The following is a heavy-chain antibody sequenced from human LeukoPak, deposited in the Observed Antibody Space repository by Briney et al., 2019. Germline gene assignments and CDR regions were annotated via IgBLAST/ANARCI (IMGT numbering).Heavy chain of an antibody. D-gene: IGHD3-22*01. CDR1: GYSFTSYW. V-gene: IGHV5-51*01. J-gene: IGHJ4*02. CDR3: ARALIYDSSGYYLDY. Sequence: KHGESLKISCKGSGYSFTSYWIGWVRQMPGKGLEWMGIIYPHDSDIRYSPSFQGQVTISVDKSISTAYLQWSSLKASDTAMYYCARALIYDSSGYYLDYWGQGTLVTVSS. CDR2: IYPHDSDI.